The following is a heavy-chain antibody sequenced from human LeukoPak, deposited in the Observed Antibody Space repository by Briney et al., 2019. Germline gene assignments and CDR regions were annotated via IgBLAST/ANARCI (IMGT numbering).Heavy chain of an antibody. CDR2: INPSGGTT. Sequence: ASVKVRCKASGYTFTDYYLHWVRQAPGQGLEWMGIINPSGGTTSYAQKFQGRVTMTRAMSTSTVSLEVSSLRSEDTAVYYCARAGGGYNSQYFDYWGQGTLVAVFS. D-gene: IGHD5-24*01. CDR3: ARAGGGYNSQYFDY. CDR1: GYTFTDYY. J-gene: IGHJ4*02. V-gene: IGHV1-46*01.